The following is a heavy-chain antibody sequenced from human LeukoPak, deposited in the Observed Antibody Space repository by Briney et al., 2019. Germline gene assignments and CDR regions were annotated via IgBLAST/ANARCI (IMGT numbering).Heavy chain of an antibody. V-gene: IGHV3-23*01. CDR3: ARESRDGYNYLDY. D-gene: IGHD5-24*01. J-gene: IGHJ4*02. CDR1: GFTFSIYA. Sequence: GGSLRLSCAASGFTFSIYAKSWVRQAPGKGLEWVSAISGSGGTTYYADSVKGRFTISRDNAKNTLYLQMNSLRAEDTAVYYCARESRDGYNYLDYWGQGTLVTVSS. CDR2: ISGSGGTT.